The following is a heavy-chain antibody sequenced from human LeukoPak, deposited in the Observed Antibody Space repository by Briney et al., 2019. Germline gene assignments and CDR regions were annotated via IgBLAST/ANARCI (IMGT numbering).Heavy chain of an antibody. D-gene: IGHD3-10*01. CDR3: ARDPDYYGSGSYRRYGMDV. J-gene: IGHJ6*02. Sequence: GESLKISCKASGYTFTGYYMHWVRQAPGQGLEWMGWINPNSGGTNYAQKFQGRVTMTRDTSISTAYMELSRLRSDDTAVYYCARDPDYYGSGSYRRYGMDVWGQGTTVTVSS. CDR2: INPNSGGT. CDR1: GYTFTGYY. V-gene: IGHV1-2*02.